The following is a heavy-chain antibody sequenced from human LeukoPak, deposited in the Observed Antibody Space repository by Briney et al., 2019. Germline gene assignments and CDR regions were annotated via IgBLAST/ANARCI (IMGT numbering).Heavy chain of an antibody. CDR2: IYSDGST. CDR1: GFTVSSNY. D-gene: IGHD2-15*01. V-gene: IGHV3-53*01. Sequence: GGSLRLSCAASGFTVSSNYMSWVRQAPGKGLEWVSVIYSDGSTYYADSAKGRFTISRDNSKNTLYLQMNSLRAEDTAVYYCARGAATPFDYWGQGTLVTVSS. CDR3: ARGAATPFDY. J-gene: IGHJ4*02.